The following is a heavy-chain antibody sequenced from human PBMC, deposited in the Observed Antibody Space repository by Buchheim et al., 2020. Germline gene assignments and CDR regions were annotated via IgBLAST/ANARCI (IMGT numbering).Heavy chain of an antibody. CDR1: GFTFNTYV. D-gene: IGHD6-6*01. CDR3: AKGQFVRKGYFDY. Sequence: VQLVESGGGLVQPGGSLRLSCAASGFTFNTYVMNWVRQAPGKGLQWVSSISSTGSSTYYADSVKGRFTISRDNSKNTLDLQMNSLRADDTAVYYCAKGQFVRKGYFDYWGQGAL. CDR2: ISSTGSST. V-gene: IGHV3-23*04. J-gene: IGHJ4*02.